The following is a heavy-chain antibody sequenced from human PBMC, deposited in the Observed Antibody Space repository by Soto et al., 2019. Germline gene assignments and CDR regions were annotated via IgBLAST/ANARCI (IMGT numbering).Heavy chain of an antibody. J-gene: IGHJ5*02. CDR1: GDSISSSSYY. D-gene: IGHD3-3*02. CDR3: ARPLQLAVSGFDP. CDR2: IHYRANS. Sequence: SETLSLTCAGSGDSISSSSYYWAWIRQPPGKGLEWIGSIHYRANSYYSPSLKSRITISVDTSKNQISLRLSSVTAADTAVYYCARPLQLAVSGFDPWGQGTLVTVSS. V-gene: IGHV4-39*01.